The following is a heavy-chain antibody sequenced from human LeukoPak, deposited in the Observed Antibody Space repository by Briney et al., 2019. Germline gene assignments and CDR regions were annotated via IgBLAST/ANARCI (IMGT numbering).Heavy chain of an antibody. CDR1: GYTFTGYY. CDR2: SNPNSGGT. CDR3: AGSYYNAAFDY. Sequence: ASVKVSCKASGYTFTGYYMHWVGQAPGQGREWMGWSNPNSGGTNYAQKFQGRVTMTRDTSISTAYMELSRLRSDDTAVYYCAGSYYNAAFDYWGQGTLVTVSS. J-gene: IGHJ4*02. V-gene: IGHV1-2*02. D-gene: IGHD3-10*01.